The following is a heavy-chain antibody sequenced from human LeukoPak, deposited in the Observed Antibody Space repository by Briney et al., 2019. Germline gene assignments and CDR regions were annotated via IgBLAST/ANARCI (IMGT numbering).Heavy chain of an antibody. CDR2: IRYDGSNK. D-gene: IGHD2-21*02. CDR3: ASPTIVVVTGIDY. CDR1: GFTFSSYG. V-gene: IGHV3-30*02. J-gene: IGHJ4*02. Sequence: GGSLRLSCAAPGFTFSSYGMHWVRQAPGKGLEWVAFIRYDGSNKYYADSVKGRFTISRDNSKNTLYLQMNSLRAEDTAVYYCASPTIVVVTGIDYWGQGTLVTVSS.